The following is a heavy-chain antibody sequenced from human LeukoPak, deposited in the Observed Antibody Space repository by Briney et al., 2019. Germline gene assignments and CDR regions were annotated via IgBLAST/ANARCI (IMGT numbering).Heavy chain of an antibody. D-gene: IGHD4-23*01. V-gene: IGHV3-64*01. CDR1: GFTFSTYG. CDR2: ISSYGDNT. Sequence: GGSLRLSCSASGFTFSTYGMHWVREAPGKGLEYVSAISSYGDNTYYANSVKDRFTISRDNSKNTLYLQMGSLRADDMAVYYCARATNSYGGNSDYWRQGTLVTVSS. J-gene: IGHJ4*02. CDR3: ARATNSYGGNSDY.